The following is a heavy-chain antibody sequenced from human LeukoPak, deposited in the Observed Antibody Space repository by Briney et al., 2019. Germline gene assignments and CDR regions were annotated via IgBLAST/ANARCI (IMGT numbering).Heavy chain of an antibody. D-gene: IGHD6-19*01. CDR3: AKAKPRAVAGTLQD. CDR2: ISGSGGST. V-gene: IGHV3-23*01. Sequence: LSGGSLRLSCAASGFTFSSYGMHWVRQAPGKGLEWVSAISGSGGSTYYADSVKGRFTISRDNSKNTLYLQMNSLRAEDTAVYYCAKAKPRAVAGTLQDWGQGTLVTVSS. J-gene: IGHJ4*02. CDR1: GFTFSSYG.